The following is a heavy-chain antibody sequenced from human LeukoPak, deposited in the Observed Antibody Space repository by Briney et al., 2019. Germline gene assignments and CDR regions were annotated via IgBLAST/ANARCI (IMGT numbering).Heavy chain of an antibody. CDR3: AGENRYCSSTSCYERIGAFDI. CDR1: GYTFTGYY. J-gene: IGHJ3*02. D-gene: IGHD2-2*01. Sequence: ASVKVSCKASGYTFTGYYMHWVRQAPGQGLEWMGWINPNSGGTNYAQKFQGRVTMTRDTSISTAYMELSRLRSDDTAVYYCAGENRYCSSTSCYERIGAFDIWGQGTMVTVSS. CDR2: INPNSGGT. V-gene: IGHV1-2*02.